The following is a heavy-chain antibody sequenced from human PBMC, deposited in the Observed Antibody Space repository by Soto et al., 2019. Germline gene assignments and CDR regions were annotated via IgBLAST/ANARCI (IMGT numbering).Heavy chain of an antibody. Sequence: APVKVSCKASGYTFTGYYMHWVRQAPGQGLEWMGWINPNSGGTNYAQKFQGRVTMTRDTSISTAYMELSRLRSDDTAVYYCARKLSYDSSGPDYWGQGTLVTVSS. D-gene: IGHD3-22*01. CDR3: ARKLSYDSSGPDY. CDR1: GYTFTGYY. CDR2: INPNSGGT. J-gene: IGHJ4*02. V-gene: IGHV1-2*02.